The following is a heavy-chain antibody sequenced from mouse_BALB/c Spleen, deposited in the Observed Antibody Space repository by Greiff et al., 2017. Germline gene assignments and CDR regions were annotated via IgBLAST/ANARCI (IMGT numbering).Heavy chain of an antibody. V-gene: IGHV2-9*02. CDR1: GFSLTSYG. CDR3: ARVPQLGRDAWFAY. D-gene: IGHD4-1*02. J-gene: IGHJ3*01. Sequence: VKLLESGPGLVAPSQSLSITCTVSGFSLTSYGVHWVRQPPGKGLEWLGVIWAGGSTNYYSALMSRLSISKDNSKSQVFLKMNSLQTDDTAMYYGARVPQLGRDAWFAYWGQGTLVTVSA. CDR2: IWAGGST.